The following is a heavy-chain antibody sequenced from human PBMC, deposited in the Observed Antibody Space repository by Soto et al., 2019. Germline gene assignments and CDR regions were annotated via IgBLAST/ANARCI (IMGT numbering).Heavy chain of an antibody. CDR1: GDSVSSNSAA. D-gene: IGHD6-19*01. Sequence: SQTLSLTCAISGDSVSSNSAAGNWIRQSPSRGLEWLGRTYYRSKWYNDYAVSVKSRITINPDTSKNQFSLQLNSVTPEDTAVYYCARDRGSSSGWLNNWFDPWGQGTLVTVSS. CDR3: ARDRGSSSGWLNNWFDP. J-gene: IGHJ5*02. V-gene: IGHV6-1*01. CDR2: TYYRSKWYN.